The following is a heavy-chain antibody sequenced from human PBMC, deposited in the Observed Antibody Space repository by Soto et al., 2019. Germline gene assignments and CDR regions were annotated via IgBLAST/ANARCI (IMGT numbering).Heavy chain of an antibody. J-gene: IGHJ6*02. CDR2: ISYDGSNK. CDR1: GFTFSSYG. CDR3: AKDLLGPGRAYGMDV. Sequence: QVQLVESGGGVVQPGRSLRLSCAASGFTFSSYGMHWVRQAPGKGLEWVAVISYDGSNKYYADSVKGRFTISRDNSKNTLYLQMKSLRAEDTAVYYCAKDLLGPGRAYGMDVWGQGTTVTVS. D-gene: IGHD7-27*01. V-gene: IGHV3-30*18.